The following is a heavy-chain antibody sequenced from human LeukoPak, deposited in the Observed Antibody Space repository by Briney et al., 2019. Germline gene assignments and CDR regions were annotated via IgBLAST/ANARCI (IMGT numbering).Heavy chain of an antibody. CDR3: ARAAGLWSIYDAFDI. CDR1: GYTFTSYD. V-gene: IGHV1-8*01. J-gene: IGHJ3*02. D-gene: IGHD5-18*01. CDR2: MNPNSGNT. Sequence: ASVRVSCKASGYTFTSYDINWVRQATGQGLEWMGWMNPNSGNTGYAQKFQGRVTMTRNTSISTAYMELSSLRSEDTAVYYCARAAGLWSIYDAFDIWGQGTMVTVSS.